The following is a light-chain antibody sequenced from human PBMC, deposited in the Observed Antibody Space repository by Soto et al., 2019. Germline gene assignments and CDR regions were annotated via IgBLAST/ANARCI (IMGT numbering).Light chain of an antibody. CDR3: SSYAGSYTWV. CDR2: EVS. CDR1: SSDVGGYNY. Sequence: QSALTQPASVSGSPGQSITISCTGTSSDVGGYNYVSWYQQHPGKAPKLVIYEVSNRPSGVSNRFSGSKSGNAASLTLSGLKAEYEADYYCSSYAGSYTWVFGGGTKRTVL. V-gene: IGLV2-14*01. J-gene: IGLJ3*02.